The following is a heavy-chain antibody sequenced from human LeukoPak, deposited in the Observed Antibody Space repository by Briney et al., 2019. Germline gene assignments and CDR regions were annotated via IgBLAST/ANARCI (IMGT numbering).Heavy chain of an antibody. J-gene: IGHJ6*02. CDR2: IRYDGSNK. CDR3: AKDRDPLAVADRGRYYYYGMDV. Sequence: GGSLRLSCAASGFTFSSYGMHWVRQAPGKGLEWVAFIRYDGSNKYYADSVKGRFTISRDNSKNTLYLQMNSLRAEDTAVYYCAKDRDPLAVADRGRYYYYGMDVWGQGTTVTVSS. D-gene: IGHD6-19*01. CDR1: GFTFSSYG. V-gene: IGHV3-30*02.